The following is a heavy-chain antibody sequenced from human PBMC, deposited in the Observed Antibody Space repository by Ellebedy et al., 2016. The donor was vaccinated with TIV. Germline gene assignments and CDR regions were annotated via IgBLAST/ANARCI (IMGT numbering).Heavy chain of an antibody. D-gene: IGHD3-10*01. CDR1: GFTFNSYW. V-gene: IGHV3-23*01. CDR3: AKDTLFRGDNWFDP. CDR2: SSANGGTT. Sequence: GESLKISCSASGFTFNSYWMTWVRQAAGQGLEWVSISSANGGTTYYADSVKGRFTISRDNSKNTLFLQMNSLRAEDTAVYYCAKDTLFRGDNWFDPWGQGTLVTVSS. J-gene: IGHJ5*02.